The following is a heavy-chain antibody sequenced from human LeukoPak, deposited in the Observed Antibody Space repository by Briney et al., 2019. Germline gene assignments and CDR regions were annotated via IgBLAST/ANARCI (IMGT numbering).Heavy chain of an antibody. CDR2: INPSSGST. D-gene: IGHD5-18*01. CDR1: GYTFTTYY. CDR3: ARVLGAHRYGSIDH. Sequence: ASVKVSCKASGYTFTTYYMHWVRQAPGQGLEWMGIINPSSGSTSYAQKFQGRVTMTRDTSTSTVYMELSSLRSEDTAIYYCARVLGAHRYGSIDHWGQGTLVTVSS. J-gene: IGHJ4*02. V-gene: IGHV1-46*01.